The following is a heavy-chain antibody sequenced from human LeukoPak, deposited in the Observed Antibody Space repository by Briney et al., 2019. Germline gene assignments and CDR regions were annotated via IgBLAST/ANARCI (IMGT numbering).Heavy chain of an antibody. D-gene: IGHD6-13*01. CDR1: GGSISSSSYY. CDR2: MYYSGST. V-gene: IGHV4-39*01. CDR3: ARLRXXXXXSSSWWVDS. Sequence: SGPTLVKPSETLSLTCTVSGGSISSSSYYWGWIRQPPGEGLEWIGSMYYSGSTYNRPSLKSRVTISVDTSKNQFSLKLSSVTAADTAVYYCARLRXXXXXSSSWWVDSWGQGTLVTVS. J-gene: IGHJ4*02.